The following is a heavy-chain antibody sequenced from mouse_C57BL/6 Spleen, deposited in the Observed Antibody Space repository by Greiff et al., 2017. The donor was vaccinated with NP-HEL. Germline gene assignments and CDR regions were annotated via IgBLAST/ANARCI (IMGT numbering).Heavy chain of an antibody. CDR2: IDPEDGET. D-gene: IGHD1-1*01. V-gene: IGHV14-2*01. J-gene: IGHJ2*01. CDR1: GFNIKDYY. Sequence: EVQLQQSGAELVKPGASVKLSCTASGFNIKDYYMHWVKQRTEQGLEWIGRIDPEDGETTYAPKFKGKATITADTSSNTAYLQLSSLTSEDTAVYDRARFYGSSDGVFFDYWGQGTTLTVSS. CDR3: ARFYGSSDGVFFDY.